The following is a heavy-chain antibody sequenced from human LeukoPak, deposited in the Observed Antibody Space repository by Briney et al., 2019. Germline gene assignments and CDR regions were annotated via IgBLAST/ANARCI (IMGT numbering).Heavy chain of an antibody. CDR3: ARSRSGNYFDY. CDR1: GFTFSYNS. CDR2: ISSSGANM. Sequence: HPGGSLRLSCAASGFTFSYNSMIWVRQAPGKGLEWVSYISSSGANMYYADSVKGRFTISRDNAKNSLFLQMNSVRAEDTAVYYCARSRSGNYFDYWGQGTLVTVSS. D-gene: IGHD3-3*01. J-gene: IGHJ4*02. V-gene: IGHV3-48*04.